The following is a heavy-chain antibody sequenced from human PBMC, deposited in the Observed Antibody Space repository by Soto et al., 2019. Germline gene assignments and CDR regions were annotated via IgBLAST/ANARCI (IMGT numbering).Heavy chain of an antibody. CDR2: IFWNDER. CDR1: GFSLSKARMG. V-gene: IGHV2-26*01. D-gene: IGHD1-26*01. J-gene: IGHJ4*02. Sequence: QVTLKESGPVLVKPTETLTLTCTVSGFSLSKARMGVSWIRQPPGKALEWLAHIFWNDERSYNTSLKSTLTSSTDTPESQVVLTMTNVDPVDTGKYFGARALREGLPIYYFDSWGQGTLVTVSS. CDR3: ARALREGLPIYYFDS.